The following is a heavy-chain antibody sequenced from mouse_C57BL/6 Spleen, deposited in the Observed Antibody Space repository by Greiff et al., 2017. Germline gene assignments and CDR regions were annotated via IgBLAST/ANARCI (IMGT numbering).Heavy chain of an antibody. CDR3: ARATTVVAHFDD. J-gene: IGHJ2*01. Sequence: VQLQQSGPELVKPGASVKISCKASGYSFTGYYMPWVKPSHGNILDWIGYIYPYNGVSSYNQKFKGKATLTVDKASSTAYMELRRLTAEDSAVYYCARATTVVAHFDDWGQGTTLTVSS. CDR2: IYPYNGVS. D-gene: IGHD1-1*01. CDR1: GYSFTGYY. V-gene: IGHV1-31*01.